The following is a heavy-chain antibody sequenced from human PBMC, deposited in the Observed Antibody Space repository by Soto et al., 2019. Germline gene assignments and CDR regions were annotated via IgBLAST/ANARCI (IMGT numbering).Heavy chain of an antibody. CDR1: GGTFSSYA. Sequence: QVQLVQSGAEVKKPGSSVKVSCKASGGTFSSYAISWVRQAPGQGLEWMGGIIPIFGTANYAQKFQDRVTITENKSTSTAYMELSSRRAGHTAVYYCAIDPLDYGDDGDDRYYYDGMDVWGQGTTVTVSS. V-gene: IGHV1-69*06. D-gene: IGHD4-17*01. CDR3: AIDPLDYGDDGDDRYYYDGMDV. J-gene: IGHJ6*02. CDR2: IIPIFGTA.